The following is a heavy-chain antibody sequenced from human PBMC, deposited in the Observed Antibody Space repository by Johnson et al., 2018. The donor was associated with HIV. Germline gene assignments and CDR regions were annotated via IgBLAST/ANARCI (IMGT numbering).Heavy chain of an antibody. J-gene: IGHJ3*02. CDR2: ISYDGSNK. Sequence: QVQLVESGGGVVQPGRSLRLSCAVSGFTFSSYGMHWVRRAPGKGLEWVAVISYDGSNKSYADSVKGRFTISRDNAKNSLYLQMNSLRAEDTAVYYCARGPVFDIWGQGTMVTVSS. CDR1: GFTFSSYG. V-gene: IGHV3-30*03. CDR3: ARGPVFDI.